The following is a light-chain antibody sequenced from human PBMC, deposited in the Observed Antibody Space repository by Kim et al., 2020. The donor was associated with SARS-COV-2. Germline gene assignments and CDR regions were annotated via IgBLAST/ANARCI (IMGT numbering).Light chain of an antibody. V-gene: IGKV1-33*01. CDR3: QQYKSLPA. Sequence: SATVEDIVTNTGQAGEDISIYLKWYQQKPEKAPKLLINDASKFEKGVPSRVTGSGSGTSFTFTVSSLQPEDIGTYYCQQYKSLPAFGGGTKVDIK. CDR2: DAS. J-gene: IGKJ4*01. CDR1: EDISIY.